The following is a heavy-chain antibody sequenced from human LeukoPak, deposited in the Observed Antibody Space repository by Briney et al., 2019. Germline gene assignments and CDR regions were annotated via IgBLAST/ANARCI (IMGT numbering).Heavy chain of an antibody. J-gene: IGHJ4*02. CDR2: INHSGST. V-gene: IGHV4-34*01. CDR3: ARGGDSSGWYYFDY. Sequence: SETLSLTCAVYGGSFSGYYWSWIRQPPGKGLEWIGEINHSGSTNYNPSLKSRVTISVGTSKNQFSLKLSSVTAADTAVYYCARGGDSSGWYYFDYWGRGTLVTVSS. D-gene: IGHD6-19*01. CDR1: GGSFSGYY.